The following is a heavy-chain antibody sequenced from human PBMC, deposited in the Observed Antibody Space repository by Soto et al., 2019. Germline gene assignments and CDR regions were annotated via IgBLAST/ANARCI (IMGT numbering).Heavy chain of an antibody. V-gene: IGHV1-18*01. J-gene: IGHJ6*03. CDR1: GYTFTSYG. D-gene: IGHD3-3*01. CDR3: AREGTYYDFAYYYYMDV. Sequence: QVPLVQSGAEVKKPGASVKVSCKASGYTFTSYGISWVRQAPGQGLEWMGWISAYNGNTNYAQKLQGRVTMTTDTSTSTAYMELRSLRSDDTAVYYCAREGTYYDFAYYYYMDVWGKGTTVTVSS. CDR2: ISAYNGNT.